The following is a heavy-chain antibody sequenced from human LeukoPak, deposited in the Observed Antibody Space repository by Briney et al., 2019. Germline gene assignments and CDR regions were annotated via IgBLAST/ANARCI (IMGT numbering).Heavy chain of an antibody. D-gene: IGHD6-19*01. J-gene: IGHJ4*02. CDR3: AKGKDSVAGATNDY. CDR1: GFTFSSYS. V-gene: IGHV3-21*01. Sequence: GGSLRLSCAVSGFTFSSYSMSWVRQAPGKGLEWVSSISSSGTYKYYADSVRGRFTISRDNAKNSLYLQMNSLRAEDTAVYYCAKGKDSVAGATNDYWGQGTLVTVSS. CDR2: ISSSGTYK.